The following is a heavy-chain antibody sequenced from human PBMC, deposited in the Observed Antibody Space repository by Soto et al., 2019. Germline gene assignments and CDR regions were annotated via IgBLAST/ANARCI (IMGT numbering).Heavy chain of an antibody. CDR1: GGSISSGDYY. CDR3: AREVTSDSSGYTLGFDY. V-gene: IGHV4-30-4*01. J-gene: IGHJ4*02. CDR2: IYYSGST. D-gene: IGHD3-22*01. Sequence: QVQLQESGPGLVKPSQTLSLTCTVSGGSISSGDYYWSWIRQPPGKGLEWIGYIYYSGSTYYNPSPESRVTLSVDTSQTQVSLKLSSVTAADTAMYYCAREVTSDSSGYTLGFDYWGQVTLVTVSS.